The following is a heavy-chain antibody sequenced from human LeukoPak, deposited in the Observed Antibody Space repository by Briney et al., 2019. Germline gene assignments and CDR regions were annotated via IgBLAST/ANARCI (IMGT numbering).Heavy chain of an antibody. Sequence: PGGSLRLSCAASGFTFSSYAMHWVRQAPGKGLEWVAVISYDGSNKYYADSVKGRFTISRDNSKNTLYLQMNSLRAEDTAVYHCARDGGFWSGYYDRKSYYFDYWGQGTLVTVSS. D-gene: IGHD3-3*01. CDR1: GFTFSSYA. V-gene: IGHV3-30-3*01. CDR3: ARDGGFWSGYYDRKSYYFDY. CDR2: ISYDGSNK. J-gene: IGHJ4*02.